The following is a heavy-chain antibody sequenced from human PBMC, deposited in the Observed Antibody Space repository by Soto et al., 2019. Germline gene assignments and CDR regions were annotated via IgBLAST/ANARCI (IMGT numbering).Heavy chain of an antibody. Sequence: EVQLVESGGGLVQPGGSLRLSCAASGFTVSSNYMSWVRQAPGKGLEWVSVIYSGGSTYYADSVKGRFTISRDNSKNTLYLQMNSLRAEDTAVYYCARALAAAGFAFDPWGQGTLVTVSS. CDR3: ARALAAAGFAFDP. CDR2: IYSGGST. J-gene: IGHJ5*02. CDR1: GFTVSSNY. V-gene: IGHV3-66*01. D-gene: IGHD6-13*01.